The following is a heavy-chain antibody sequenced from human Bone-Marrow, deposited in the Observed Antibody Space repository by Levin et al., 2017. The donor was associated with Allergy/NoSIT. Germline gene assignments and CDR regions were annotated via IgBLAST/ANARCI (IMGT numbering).Heavy chain of an antibody. J-gene: IGHJ4*02. CDR3: ARERGGVYDS. D-gene: IGHD3-10*01. CDR1: GGSITSNNYY. V-gene: IGHV4-39*01. CDR2: ILYSGTT. Sequence: SETLSLTCNVSGGSITSNNYYWGWIRQPPGKGLEWIASILYSGTTYYNPSLKSRVTISVDTPKIQFSLRLSSVTAADTAVYYCARERGGVYDSWGQGTLVTVSS.